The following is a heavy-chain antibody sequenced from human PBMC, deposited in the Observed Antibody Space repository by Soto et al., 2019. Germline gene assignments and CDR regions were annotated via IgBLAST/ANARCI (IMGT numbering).Heavy chain of an antibody. CDR2: ISGGGGSS. Sequence: EVQLLESGGGLVQPGGSLRLSCAASGFTFSNYAMSWVRQAPGKGLEWVSGISGGGGSSYYADSVKGRFTISRDNSKNTLYLQMNSLRAEDTAVYYCAHNCSVDCHSAFFYWGQGTLVIVSS. CDR1: GFTFSNYA. CDR3: AHNCSVDCHSAFFY. D-gene: IGHD2-15*01. J-gene: IGHJ4*02. V-gene: IGHV3-23*01.